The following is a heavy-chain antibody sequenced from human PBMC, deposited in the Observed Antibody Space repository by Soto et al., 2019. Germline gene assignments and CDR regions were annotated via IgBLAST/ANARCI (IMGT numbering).Heavy chain of an antibody. CDR1: GGSISSGGYY. D-gene: IGHD3-22*01. J-gene: IGHJ5*02. V-gene: IGHV4-31*03. CDR2: IYYSGST. CDR3: ARDYYDSSDYTTNWFDP. Sequence: SETLSLTCTVSGGSISSGGYYWSWIRQHPGKGLEKIGYIYYSGSTYYNPSLRSRVTISVDTSKNHFSLKLTSVTAADTAVYYCARDYYDSSDYTTNWFDPWGQGTLVTVSS.